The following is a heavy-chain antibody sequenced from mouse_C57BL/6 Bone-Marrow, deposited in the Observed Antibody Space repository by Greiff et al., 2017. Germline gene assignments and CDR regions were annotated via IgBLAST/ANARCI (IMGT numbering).Heavy chain of an antibody. J-gene: IGHJ2*01. CDR1: GYTFTSYG. Sequence: VQLQQSGAELARPGASVKLSCKASGYTFTSYGISWVKQRTGQGLEWIGEIYPRSGNTYYNEKFKGKATLTADKSSSPAYMELRSLTSEDSAVYFCARWGGGLDYWGQGTTLTVSS. CDR3: ARWGGGLDY. CDR2: IYPRSGNT. V-gene: IGHV1-81*01.